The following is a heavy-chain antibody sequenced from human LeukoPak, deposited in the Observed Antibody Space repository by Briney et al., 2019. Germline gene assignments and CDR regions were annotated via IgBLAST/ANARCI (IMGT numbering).Heavy chain of an antibody. Sequence: ASVKVSCKASGYTFTNYGITWVRQAPGQGLEWMGWIRASNGNIDYAQKLQGRVTMTTDTSTSTAYMELRSLRSDDTAVYYCARDGSDSSGYYYVHYGMDVWGQGTTVTVSS. J-gene: IGHJ6*02. CDR2: IRASNGNI. D-gene: IGHD3-22*01. CDR1: GYTFTNYG. CDR3: ARDGSDSSGYYYVHYGMDV. V-gene: IGHV1-18*04.